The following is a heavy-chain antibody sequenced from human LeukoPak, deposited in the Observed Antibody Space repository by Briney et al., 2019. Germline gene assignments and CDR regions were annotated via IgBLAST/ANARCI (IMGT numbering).Heavy chain of an antibody. V-gene: IGHV3-30*02. J-gene: IGHJ4*02. CDR1: GFTFSSYA. Sequence: GGSLRLSCAASGFTFSSYAMHWVRQAPGKGLEWVAFIRFDGTNEYYAESVKGRFVISRDNSKNTVYLQMNSLRAEDTAVYYCAKDMSRLGGAPYFDYWGQGTLVTVSS. CDR2: IRFDGTNE. CDR3: AKDMSRLGGAPYFDY. D-gene: IGHD7-27*01.